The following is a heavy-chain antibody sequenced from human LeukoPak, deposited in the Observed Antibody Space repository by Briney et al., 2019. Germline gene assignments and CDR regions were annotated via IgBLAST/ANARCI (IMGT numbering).Heavy chain of an antibody. D-gene: IGHD3-10*01. Sequence: AASVKVSCKVSGYTLTELSMHWVRQAPGKGLEWMGGFDPEDGETIYAQKFQGRVTMTEDTSTDTAYMELSSLRSEDTAVYYCATAYGSGSYLRVYWGQGTLVTVSS. J-gene: IGHJ4*02. CDR2: FDPEDGET. CDR3: ATAYGSGSYLRVY. V-gene: IGHV1-24*01. CDR1: GYTLTELS.